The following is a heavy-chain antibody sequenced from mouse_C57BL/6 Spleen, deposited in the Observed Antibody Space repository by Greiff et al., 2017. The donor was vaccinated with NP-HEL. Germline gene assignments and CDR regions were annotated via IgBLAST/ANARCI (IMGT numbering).Heavy chain of an antibody. V-gene: IGHV1-22*01. CDR1: GYTFTDYN. Sequence: VQLQQSGPELVKPGASVKMSCKASGYTFTDYNMHWVKQSHGKSLEWIGYINPNNGGTSYNQKFKGKATLTVNKSSSTAYMELRSLTSEDSAVYYCARGGYDVGYFDVWGTGTTVTVSS. CDR3: ARGGYDVGYFDV. D-gene: IGHD2-2*01. J-gene: IGHJ1*03. CDR2: INPNNGGT.